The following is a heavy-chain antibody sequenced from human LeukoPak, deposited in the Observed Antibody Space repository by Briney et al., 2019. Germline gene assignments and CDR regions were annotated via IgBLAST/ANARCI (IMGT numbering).Heavy chain of an antibody. CDR1: GFTFSSYA. CDR3: AKDAPVNIVVVPAANL. CDR2: ISGSGGST. J-gene: IGHJ4*02. Sequence: PGGSLRLSCAVSGFTFSSYAMSWVRQAPGKGLEGVSAISGSGGSTYYADSVKGRFTISRDNSKNTLYLQMNSLRAEDTAVYYCAKDAPVNIVVVPAANLWGQGTLVTVSS. V-gene: IGHV3-23*01. D-gene: IGHD2-2*01.